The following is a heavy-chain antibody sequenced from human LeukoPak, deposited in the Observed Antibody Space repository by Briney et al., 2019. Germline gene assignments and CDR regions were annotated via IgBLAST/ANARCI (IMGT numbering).Heavy chain of an antibody. CDR2: INPNSGGT. J-gene: IGHJ4*02. D-gene: IGHD3-3*01. CDR1: GYTFTTYH. CDR3: ASLRITIFGVDY. V-gene: IGHV1-2*06. Sequence: ASVKVSCKASGYTFTTYHLHWVRQAPGQGLEWMGRINPNSGGTNYAQKFQGRVTMTRDTSISTAYMELSRLRSDDTAVYYCASLRITIFGVDYWGQGTLVTVSS.